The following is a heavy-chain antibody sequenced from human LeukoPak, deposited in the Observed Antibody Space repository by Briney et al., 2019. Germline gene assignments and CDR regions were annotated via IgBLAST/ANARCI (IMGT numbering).Heavy chain of an antibody. Sequence: SETLSLTCTVSGGSISSYYWSWIRQPPGKGLEWIGYIQYGGSTNYNPSLKSRVTISVDTSKKQFSLNLSSVIAADAARYYCARTVRGDYVDYWGQGALVTVSS. CDR2: IQYGGST. CDR3: ARTVRGDYVDY. V-gene: IGHV4-59*01. D-gene: IGHD4-17*01. J-gene: IGHJ4*02. CDR1: GGSISSYY.